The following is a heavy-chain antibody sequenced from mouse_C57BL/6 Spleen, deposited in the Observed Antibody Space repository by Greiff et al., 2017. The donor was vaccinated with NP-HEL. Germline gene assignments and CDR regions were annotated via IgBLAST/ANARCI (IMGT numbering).Heavy chain of an antibody. Sequence: VQRVESGAELVRPGTSVKVSCKASGYAFTNYLIEWVKQRPGQGLEWIGVINPGSGGTNYNEKFKGKATLTADKSSSTAYMQLSSLTSEDSAVYFCARPAYYDYDGYAMDYWGQGTSVTVSS. J-gene: IGHJ4*01. CDR2: INPGSGGT. CDR3: ARPAYYDYDGYAMDY. D-gene: IGHD2-4*01. CDR1: GYAFTNYL. V-gene: IGHV1-54*01.